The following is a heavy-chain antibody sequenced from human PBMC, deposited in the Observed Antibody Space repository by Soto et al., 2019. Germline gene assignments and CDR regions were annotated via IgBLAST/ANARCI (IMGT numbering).Heavy chain of an antibody. Sequence: GGSLRLSCAASGFTSSSYWMSWVRQAPGKGLEWVANIKQDGSEKYYVDSVKGRFTISRDNAKNSLYLQMNSLRAEDTAVYYCARRGALSLRYFDWRSDAFDIWGQGTMVTVSS. CDR3: ARRGALSLRYFDWRSDAFDI. CDR1: GFTSSSYW. J-gene: IGHJ3*02. CDR2: IKQDGSEK. V-gene: IGHV3-7*01. D-gene: IGHD3-9*01.